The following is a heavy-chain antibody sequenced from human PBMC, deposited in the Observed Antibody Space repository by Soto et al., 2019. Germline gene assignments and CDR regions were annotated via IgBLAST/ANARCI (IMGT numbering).Heavy chain of an antibody. CDR2: IYYSGNT. Sequence: TSETLSLTCTVSGASISSGGYYWSWIRQPPGKGLEWIAYIYYSGNTKYNPSLKDRVTISVDTSKNQFSLKLNSVTAADTAVYYCAREANCSGGSCSSSFWFDPWGQGTLVTVSS. V-gene: IGHV4-61*08. D-gene: IGHD2-15*01. CDR1: GASISSGGYY. CDR3: AREANCSGGSCSSSFWFDP. J-gene: IGHJ5*02.